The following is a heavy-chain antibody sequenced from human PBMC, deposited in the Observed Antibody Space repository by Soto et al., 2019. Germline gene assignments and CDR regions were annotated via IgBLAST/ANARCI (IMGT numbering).Heavy chain of an antibody. Sequence: GGSLRLSCAASGFTFSSYAMSWVRQAPGKGLEWVSAISGSGGSTYYADSVKGRFTISRDNSKNTLYLQMNSLRAEDTAVYYCAKTRLGGNYGHDAFDIWGQGTMVTVSS. J-gene: IGHJ3*02. CDR2: ISGSGGST. V-gene: IGHV3-23*01. D-gene: IGHD4-4*01. CDR1: GFTFSSYA. CDR3: AKTRLGGNYGHDAFDI.